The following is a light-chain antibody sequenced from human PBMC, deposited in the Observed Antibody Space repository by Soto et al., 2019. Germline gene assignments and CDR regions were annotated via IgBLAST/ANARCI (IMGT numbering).Light chain of an antibody. CDR1: SSDNGAYNF. J-gene: IGLJ2*01. Sequence: QSALTQPASVSGSPGQSVTISCTGSSSDNGAYNFVSWYQQHPGKAPKLMLYDVNIRPSGVSNRFSGSKSGNTASLTISGLQAEDGGDYYCTSWTTSTTMIFGGGTKLTVL. CDR3: TSWTTSTTMI. V-gene: IGLV2-14*03. CDR2: DVN.